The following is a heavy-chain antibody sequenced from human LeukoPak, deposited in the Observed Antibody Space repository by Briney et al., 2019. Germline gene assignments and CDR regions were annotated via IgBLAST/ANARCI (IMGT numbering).Heavy chain of an antibody. CDR1: GGSCDDYY. CDR2: IHPHGIF. J-gene: IGHJ4*02. V-gene: IGHV4-34*01. Sequence: SETLSLTCAVYGGSCDDYYCSWIRQPPGKGLEWVGEIHPHGIFYYNSSLMSRVTLSIDTSKTQFSLRLTSVTATDTAFYYCARGRDRSKAGDHWGQGSLVTVSS. CDR3: ARGRDRSKAGDH. D-gene: IGHD5-24*01.